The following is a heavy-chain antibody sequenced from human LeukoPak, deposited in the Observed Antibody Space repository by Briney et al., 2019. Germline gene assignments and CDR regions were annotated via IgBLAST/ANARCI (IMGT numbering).Heavy chain of an antibody. CDR1: GFALGSFA. CDR3: VRGGASGIDY. J-gene: IGHJ4*02. D-gene: IGHD1-26*01. CDR2: ISVNGNTT. Sequence: PGGSLRLYCTASGFALGSFAMHWVRQGAGKRLEYISAISVNGNTTYYDTSVKGRFVISRDNSRDKLYLQMGRLRPEDTAMYFCVRGGASGIDYWGRGALVTVS. V-gene: IGHV3-64*01.